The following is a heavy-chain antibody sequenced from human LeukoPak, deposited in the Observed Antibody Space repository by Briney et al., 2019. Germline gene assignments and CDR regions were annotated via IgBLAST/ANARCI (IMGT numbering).Heavy chain of an antibody. Sequence: SETLSLTCDVSGYSINFGHLWGWIRQPPGKGLEWIASINHSGRTYYTPSLKSRVTTSVDTLKNQFSLKVTPVTAEDTAMYFCARESSAVPHSMVRDWLDPWGQGTLVTVSS. J-gene: IGHJ5*02. D-gene: IGHD4/OR15-4a*01. CDR1: GYSINFGHL. V-gene: IGHV4-38-2*02. CDR3: ARESSAVPHSMVRDWLDP. CDR2: INHSGRT.